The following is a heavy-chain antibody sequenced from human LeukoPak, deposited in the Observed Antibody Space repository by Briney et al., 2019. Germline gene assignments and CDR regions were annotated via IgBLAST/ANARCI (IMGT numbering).Heavy chain of an antibody. CDR3: ARDWSGGWALSHFDY. D-gene: IGHD1-26*01. V-gene: IGHV5-51*01. Sequence: GETLKISCKGSGYSFTNYSIGWVRQMPGKGLEWMGIIYPGDSDTRYSPSFQGQVTISADKSISTAYLQWSSLKASDTAMYYCARDWSGGWALSHFDYWGQGTLVTVSS. CDR2: IYPGDSDT. CDR1: GYSFTNYS. J-gene: IGHJ4*02.